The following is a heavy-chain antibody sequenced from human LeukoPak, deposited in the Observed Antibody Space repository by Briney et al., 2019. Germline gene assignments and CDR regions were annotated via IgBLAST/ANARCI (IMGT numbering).Heavy chain of an antibody. V-gene: IGHV3-21*01. CDR3: ASHFTGYSSSHIDY. D-gene: IGHD6-13*01. J-gene: IGHJ4*02. CDR2: ISSSSSYI. CDR1: GFTFSSYS. Sequence: GGSLRLSCAASGFTFSSYSMNWVRQAPGQGLEWVSSISSSSSYIYYAESVKGRFTISRDNAKNSLYLQMNSLRAEDTAVYYCASHFTGYSSSHIDYWGQGTLVTVSS.